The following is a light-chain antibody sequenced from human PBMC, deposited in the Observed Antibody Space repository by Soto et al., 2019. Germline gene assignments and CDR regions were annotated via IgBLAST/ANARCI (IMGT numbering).Light chain of an antibody. CDR3: QQRSSWPPAT. Sequence: EIVLTQSPATLSLSPGERATLSCTASQSVSSYLAWYQQKPGQAPRLLIYDASNRATGIPARFSGSGSGTDFTLTISSLEPEDFAVYYCQQRSSWPPATFGQGTKLEIK. CDR2: DAS. V-gene: IGKV3-11*01. J-gene: IGKJ2*01. CDR1: QSVSSY.